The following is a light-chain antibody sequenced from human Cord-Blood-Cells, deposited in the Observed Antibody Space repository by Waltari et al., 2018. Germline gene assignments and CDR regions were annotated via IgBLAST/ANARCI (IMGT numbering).Light chain of an antibody. CDR1: QSLLDSDDANTY. V-gene: IGKV2-40*01. Sequence: IVMTQTPLSLPVTPGEPASISCRSSQSLLDSDDANTYLDWYLQNPGQSQQLLVSTVSYRASGHPDMWSGSGSGTECTLKISSVEAEEVGVYYCMQRIVFPWSFGQGTKVEIK. J-gene: IGKJ1*01. CDR2: TVS. CDR3: MQRIVFPWS.